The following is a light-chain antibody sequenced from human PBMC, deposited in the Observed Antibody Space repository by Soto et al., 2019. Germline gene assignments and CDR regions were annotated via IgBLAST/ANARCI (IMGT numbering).Light chain of an antibody. CDR3: KRYGSSGT. CDR2: GAS. J-gene: IGKJ1*01. CDR1: QSVSGN. Sequence: EIVMTHSPATLSVSPCERAALSFSASQSVSGNLAWYQQNPGQAPRPLIYGASTRATGIPARFSGSGSGTEFTLTIRSLQSEDFAVYYCKRYGSSGTFGQGTKVDIK. V-gene: IGKV3-15*01.